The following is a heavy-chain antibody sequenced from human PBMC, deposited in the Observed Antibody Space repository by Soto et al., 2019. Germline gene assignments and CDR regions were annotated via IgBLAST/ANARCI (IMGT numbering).Heavy chain of an antibody. J-gene: IGHJ4*02. Sequence: SVKVSCKASGYRFINYYFYWVRQAPGQGLEWMGGIIPIFGTANYAQKFQGRVTITADESTSTAYMELSSLRSEDTAVYYCARESRYCSGGSCYFLPGIDYWGQGTLVTVSS. V-gene: IGHV1-69*13. CDR1: GYRFINYY. CDR3: ARESRYCSGGSCYFLPGIDY. D-gene: IGHD2-15*01. CDR2: IIPIFGTA.